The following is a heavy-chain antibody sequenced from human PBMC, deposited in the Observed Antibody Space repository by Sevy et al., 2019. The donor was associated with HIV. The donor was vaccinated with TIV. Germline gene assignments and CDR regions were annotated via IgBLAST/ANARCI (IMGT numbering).Heavy chain of an antibody. Sequence: GGSLRLSCAASRFTFSSYVMSWVRQAPGKGLEWVSGISGSGTNTYYADSVKGRFTISRDNSKNSLYLQMNSLRAEDTAVYYCATDIGVKTTGILMVFDYWGQGTLVTVSS. CDR2: ISGSGTNT. CDR1: RFTFSSYV. CDR3: ATDIGVKTTGILMVFDY. V-gene: IGHV3-23*01. J-gene: IGHJ4*02. D-gene: IGHD2-15*01.